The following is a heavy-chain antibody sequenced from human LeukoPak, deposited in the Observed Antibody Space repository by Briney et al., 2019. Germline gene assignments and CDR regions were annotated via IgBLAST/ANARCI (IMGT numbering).Heavy chain of an antibody. CDR1: GLSFSTYD. CDR3: ASLLYGYSYGPFHH. CDR2: IGSSTRTM. V-gene: IGHV3-48*03. Sequence: PGGSLRLSCAASGLSFSTYDMTWVRQAPAKGLEWVSYIGSSTRTMYYAESLKGRFIISRDNAKNSLYLQMDRLRGEDTASYFCASLLYGYSYGPFHHWGQGTLVTVSS. J-gene: IGHJ4*02. D-gene: IGHD5-18*01.